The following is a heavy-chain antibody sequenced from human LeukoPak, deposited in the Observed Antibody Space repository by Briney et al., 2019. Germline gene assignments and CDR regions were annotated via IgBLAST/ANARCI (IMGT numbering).Heavy chain of an antibody. CDR1: GFAFSSYA. Sequence: GGSLRLSCAASGFAFSSYAMSWVRRAPGKGLEWVSAISGSDSSTYYADSVKGRFTISRDNSKNTMYLQMNSLRAEDTAVYYCARDVSNSYGLFDIWGQGTMVTVSS. D-gene: IGHD5-18*01. CDR3: ARDVSNSYGLFDI. V-gene: IGHV3-23*01. J-gene: IGHJ3*02. CDR2: ISGSDSST.